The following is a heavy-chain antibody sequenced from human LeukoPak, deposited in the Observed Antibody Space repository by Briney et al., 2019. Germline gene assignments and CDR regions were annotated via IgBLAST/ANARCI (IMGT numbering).Heavy chain of an antibody. D-gene: IGHD3-16*02. Sequence: QPGVSLRLSCAASGFTFSSYAMSWVRQAPGKGLEWVSAISGSGGSTYYADSVKGRFTISRDNSKNTLYLQMNSLRAEDTAVYYCAKGYYDYVWGSYRYTPDYWGQGTLVTVSS. V-gene: IGHV3-23*01. CDR2: ISGSGGST. J-gene: IGHJ4*02. CDR3: AKGYYDYVWGSYRYTPDY. CDR1: GFTFSSYA.